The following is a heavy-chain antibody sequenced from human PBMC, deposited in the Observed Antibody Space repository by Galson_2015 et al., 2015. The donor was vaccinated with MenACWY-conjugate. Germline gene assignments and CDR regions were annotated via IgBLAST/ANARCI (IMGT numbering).Heavy chain of an antibody. D-gene: IGHD4-23*01. V-gene: IGHV3-7*03. J-gene: IGHJ4*02. CDR2: IKQDGREN. CDR3: ARDPVGHFDS. Sequence: SLRLSCAASGFTFGSYWMSWVRQAPGKGLEWVANIKQDGRENNYVESVKGRFTISRDNAYNSVYLQMDSLRVEDTAVYYCARDPVGHFDSWGQGTLVTVSS. CDR1: GFTFGSYW.